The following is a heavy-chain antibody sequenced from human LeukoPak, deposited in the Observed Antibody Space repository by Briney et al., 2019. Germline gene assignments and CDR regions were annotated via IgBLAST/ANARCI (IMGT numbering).Heavy chain of an antibody. V-gene: IGHV4-59*10. D-gene: IGHD1-26*01. CDR3: VKSGGYGLIDY. Sequence: SETLSLTCAVYGGSFSGYYWSWIRQPAGKGLEWIGRIYSSGSTDYNPSLKSRVTISKDTSKNEFSLRLNSVTAADTAMYYCVKSGGYGLIDYWGPGTLVTVSS. J-gene: IGHJ4*02. CDR1: GGSFSGYY. CDR2: IYSSGST.